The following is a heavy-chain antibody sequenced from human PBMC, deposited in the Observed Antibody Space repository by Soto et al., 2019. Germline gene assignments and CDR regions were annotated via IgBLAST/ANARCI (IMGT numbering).Heavy chain of an antibody. CDR2: ISGSGGST. CDR1: GFTFSSYA. V-gene: IGHV3-23*01. CDR3: AKVSLSWDSSSWYVNWFDP. J-gene: IGHJ5*02. Sequence: PGGSLRLSCAASGFTFSSYAMSWVRQAPGKGLEWVSAISGSGGSTYYADYVKGRYTISRDNSKNTMYLKMNSLRAEYTAVYYCAKVSLSWDSSSWYVNWFDPWGQGTLVTVSS. D-gene: IGHD6-13*01.